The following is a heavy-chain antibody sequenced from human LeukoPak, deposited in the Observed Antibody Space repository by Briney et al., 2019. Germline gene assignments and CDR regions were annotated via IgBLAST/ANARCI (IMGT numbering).Heavy chain of an antibody. Sequence: PSQTLSLTCTVSGGSISSGGYYWSWIRQPPGKGLEWIGDFYYYGSTSYHPSLKSRVTISIDTSKSQVFLRLGSATAADTAVYYCARRRNDAFDIWGQGTMVTVSS. J-gene: IGHJ3*02. CDR2: FYYYGST. CDR3: ARRRNDAFDI. CDR1: GGSISSGGYY. V-gene: IGHV4-61*08.